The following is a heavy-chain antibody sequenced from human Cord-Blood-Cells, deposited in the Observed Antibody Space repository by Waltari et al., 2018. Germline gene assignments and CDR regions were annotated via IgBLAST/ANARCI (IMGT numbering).Heavy chain of an antibody. J-gene: IGHJ6*02. CDR3: ARGTARRVWYYYYGMDV. D-gene: IGHD3-16*01. CDR2: IIPIFGTA. CDR1: GGTFSSYA. Sequence: QVQLVQSGAEVKKPVSSVKVSCKASGGTFSSYAISWVRQAPGQGLEWMGGIIPIFGTANYAQKFQGRVTITADESTSTAYMELSSLRSEDTAVYYCARGTARRVWYYYYGMDVWGQGTTVTVSS. V-gene: IGHV1-69*01.